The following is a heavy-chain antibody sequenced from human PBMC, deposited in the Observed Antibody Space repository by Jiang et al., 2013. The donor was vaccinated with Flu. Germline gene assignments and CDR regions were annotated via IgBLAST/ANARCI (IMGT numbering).Heavy chain of an antibody. V-gene: IGHV5-51*01. CDR2: IYPGDSDT. Sequence: GAEVKKPGESLKISCKGSGYSFTSYWIGWVRQMPGKGLEWMGIIYPGDSDTRYSPSFQGQVTISADKSISTAYLQWSSLKASDTAMYYCARPKSGYSYGYDAFDIWGQGTMVTVSS. J-gene: IGHJ3*02. CDR1: GYSFTSYW. D-gene: IGHD5-18*01. CDR3: ARPKSGYSYGYDAFDI.